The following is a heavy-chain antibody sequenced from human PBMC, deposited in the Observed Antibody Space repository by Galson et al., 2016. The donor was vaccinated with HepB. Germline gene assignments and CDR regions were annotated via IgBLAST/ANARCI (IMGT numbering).Heavy chain of an antibody. CDR2: LSGIGSST. Sequence: SLRLSCAASGFTFRSYAMHWVRQAPGKGLEYVSALSGIGSSTDYADSVQGRFTISRDNSKNTLYLQMSSLRAEDTALYYCVKDYYGSGTYTGAFHIWGQGTMVTVSS. CDR1: GFTFRSYA. CDR3: VKDYYGSGTYTGAFHI. J-gene: IGHJ3*02. V-gene: IGHV3-64D*06. D-gene: IGHD3-10*01.